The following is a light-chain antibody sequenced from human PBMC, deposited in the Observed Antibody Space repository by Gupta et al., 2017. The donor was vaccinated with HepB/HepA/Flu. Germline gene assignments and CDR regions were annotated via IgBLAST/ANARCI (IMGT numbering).Light chain of an antibody. CDR3: QQTYSTPRT. Sequence: DIQMTQSPSSPSASVGDRVTITCRASQSISRFLNWYQQKPGKAPKLLIYGASTLQSGVPSRFSGSGSGTDFTLTISTLQPEDCGTYYCQQTYSTPRTFGGGTKVEIK. J-gene: IGKJ4*01. V-gene: IGKV1-39*01. CDR1: QSISRF. CDR2: GAS.